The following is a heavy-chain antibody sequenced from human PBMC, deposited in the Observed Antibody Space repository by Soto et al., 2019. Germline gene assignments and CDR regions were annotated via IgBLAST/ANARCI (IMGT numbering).Heavy chain of an antibody. Sequence: QLQLQESGSGLVKPSQTLSPTCAVSGGSISSGGYSWSWIRQPPGKGLEWIGYIYHSGSTYYNPSLKSRVTISVDSSKNQFSLKLSSVTAADTAVYYCARAGGLGAVAVDYWGQGTLVTVSS. J-gene: IGHJ4*02. V-gene: IGHV4-30-2*01. CDR1: GGSISSGGYS. CDR3: ARAGGLGAVAVDY. CDR2: IYHSGST. D-gene: IGHD6-19*01.